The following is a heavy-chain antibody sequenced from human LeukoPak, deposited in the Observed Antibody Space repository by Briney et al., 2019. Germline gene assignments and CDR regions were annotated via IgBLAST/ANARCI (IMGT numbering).Heavy chain of an antibody. CDR2: IYTSEST. V-gene: IGHV4-61*02. J-gene: IGHJ4*02. CDR3: ARADYYDSSGFDY. Sequence: SQTLSLTCTVSGGSISSGSYYWSWIRQPAGKELEWIGRIYTSESTNYNPSLKSRVTISVDTSKNQFSLKLSSVTAADTAVYYCARADYYDSSGFDYWGQGTLVTVSS. CDR1: GGSISSGSYY. D-gene: IGHD3-22*01.